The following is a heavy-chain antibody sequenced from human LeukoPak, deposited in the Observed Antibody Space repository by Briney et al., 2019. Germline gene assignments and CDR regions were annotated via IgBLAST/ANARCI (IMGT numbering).Heavy chain of an antibody. CDR1: GFTFSAYG. CDR3: GIQKADVISMIRGIIAY. CDR2: IKQDGTEK. Sequence: GGSLRLSCAASGFTFSAYGMHWVRQAPGKGLEWVANIKQDGTEKYYVDSVRGRFTISRDNAKNSLYLQMNSLRAEDTAVYYCGIQKADVISMIRGIIAYWGQGTLVTVSS. V-gene: IGHV3-7*01. D-gene: IGHD3-10*01. J-gene: IGHJ4*02.